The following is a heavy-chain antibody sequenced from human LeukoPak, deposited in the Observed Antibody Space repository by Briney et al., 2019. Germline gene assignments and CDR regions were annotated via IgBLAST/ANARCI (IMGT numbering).Heavy chain of an antibody. CDR1: GFTFSSYA. D-gene: IGHD3-22*01. CDR2: ISGSGDNT. CDR3: AKGSYYDSSGSFYFDY. Sequence: GGSLRLSCAASGFTFSSYAMSWVRQAPGKGLEWVSGISGSGDNTYYADSVKGRFTISRDNSKNTLYVQVNSLGTEDTAAYYCAKGSYYDSSGSFYFDYWGQGTLVTVSS. V-gene: IGHV3-23*01. J-gene: IGHJ4*02.